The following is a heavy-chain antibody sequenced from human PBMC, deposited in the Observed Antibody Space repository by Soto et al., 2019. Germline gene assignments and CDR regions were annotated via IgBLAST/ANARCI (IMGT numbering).Heavy chain of an antibody. D-gene: IGHD6-6*01. V-gene: IGHV5-51*01. Sequence: PGESLKISCKASGYSFTDYWIGWVRQMPGKGLEWMGIIYPGDSDTKYSPSFQGQVTMSADKSISTAYLQWNSLKASDTAMYYCARDGISSSSYFDYWGQGTLVTVSS. CDR1: GYSFTDYW. CDR2: IYPGDSDT. J-gene: IGHJ4*02. CDR3: ARDGISSSSYFDY.